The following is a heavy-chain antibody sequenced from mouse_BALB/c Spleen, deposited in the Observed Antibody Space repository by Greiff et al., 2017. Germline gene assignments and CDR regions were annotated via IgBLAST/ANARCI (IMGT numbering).Heavy chain of an antibody. Sequence: EVQLVESGGGLVKPGGSLKLSCAASGFTFSSYAMSWVRQSPEKRLEWVAEISSGGSYTYYPDTVTGRFTISRDNAKNTLYLEMSSLRSEDTAMYYCARDWNHPRGAMDYWGQGTSVTVSS. CDR3: ARDWNHPRGAMDY. CDR1: GFTFSSYA. J-gene: IGHJ4*01. V-gene: IGHV5-9-4*01. CDR2: ISSGGSYT.